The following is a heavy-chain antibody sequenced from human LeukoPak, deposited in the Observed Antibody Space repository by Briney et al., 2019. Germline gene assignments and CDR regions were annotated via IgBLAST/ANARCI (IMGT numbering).Heavy chain of an antibody. CDR3: GTHAGRTGSDD. V-gene: IGHV3-11*01. Sequence: GESLRLSCATSGFIFSGYYMSWIRQPPGKGLEWVSYISGSGNDISYADSVKGRFTISRDNAKGSLYLQMNSLRAADTAVYYCGTHAGRTGSDDWGQGTLVTVSS. CDR1: GFIFSGYY. D-gene: IGHD3/OR15-3a*01. J-gene: IGHJ4*02. CDR2: ISGSGNDI.